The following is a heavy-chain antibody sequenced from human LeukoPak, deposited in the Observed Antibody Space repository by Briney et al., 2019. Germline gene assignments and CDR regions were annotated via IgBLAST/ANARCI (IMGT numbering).Heavy chain of an antibody. Sequence: ASVKVSCKASGGTFSSYAISWVRQAPGQGLEWMGGIIPIFGTANYAQKFQGRVTITADESTSTAYMELSSLRSEDTAVYYCAGGPITTKMIAVAFHDYWGQGTLVTVSS. J-gene: IGHJ4*02. D-gene: IGHD6-19*01. CDR2: IIPIFGTA. CDR1: GGTFSSYA. V-gene: IGHV1-69*13. CDR3: AGGPITTKMIAVAFHDY.